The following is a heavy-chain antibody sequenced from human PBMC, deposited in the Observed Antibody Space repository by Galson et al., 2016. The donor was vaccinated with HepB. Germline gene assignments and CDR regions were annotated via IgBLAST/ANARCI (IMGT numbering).Heavy chain of an antibody. J-gene: IGHJ4*02. D-gene: IGHD6-19*01. Sequence: SLRLSCAASGFTVSSKYMSWVRQAPGKGLEWASVIHTGGSTYYADSVKGRFTISRDNSKNTLYLQMNSLRAEDTAVYYCALGTGIGWYGADWGQGTLVTVSS. CDR1: GFTVSSKY. CDR3: ALGTGIGWYGAD. CDR2: IHTGGST. V-gene: IGHV3-53*01.